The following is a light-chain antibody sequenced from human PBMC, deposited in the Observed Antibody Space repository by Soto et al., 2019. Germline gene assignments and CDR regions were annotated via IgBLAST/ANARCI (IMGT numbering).Light chain of an antibody. J-gene: IGKJ1*01. Sequence: IQMTQSPSTLSASVGVRVTITCRASQSISTWLAWYQQEPGKAPKLLIHKASSLQSGVPSRFSGSGSGTDFTLTISSLHPDDFATYYCQQYNSYSPTFGQGTKVDIK. V-gene: IGKV1-5*03. CDR2: KAS. CDR1: QSISTW. CDR3: QQYNSYSPT.